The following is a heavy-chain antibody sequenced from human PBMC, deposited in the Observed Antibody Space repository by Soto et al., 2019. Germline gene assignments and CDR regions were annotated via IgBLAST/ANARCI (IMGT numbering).Heavy chain of an antibody. CDR1: GGTFSTYG. Sequence: QVQLVQSGAEVKKPGSSVKVSCKASGGTFSTYGITWVRQASGQGLEWMGGIIPISGTIKFAQKFQGRLTITPDESMSTVYMELSSLTSEDTAVYYCASRERVDAFDVWGQGTMVTVSS. CDR3: ASRERVDAFDV. J-gene: IGHJ3*01. V-gene: IGHV1-69*01. D-gene: IGHD1-26*01. CDR2: IIPISGTI.